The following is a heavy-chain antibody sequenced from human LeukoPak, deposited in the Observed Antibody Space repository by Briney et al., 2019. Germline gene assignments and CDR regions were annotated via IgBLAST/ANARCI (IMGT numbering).Heavy chain of an antibody. CDR2: IYTSGST. CDR3: ARYTVRGAHKGTFDY. Sequence: SETLSLTCTVSGGSISSGSYYWSWIRQPAGKGLEWIGRIYTSGSTNYNPSLKSRVTISVDTSKNQFSLKLSSVTAADTAVYYCARYTVRGAHKGTFDYWGQGTLVTVSS. CDR1: GGSISSGSYY. D-gene: IGHD3-10*01. J-gene: IGHJ4*02. V-gene: IGHV4-61*02.